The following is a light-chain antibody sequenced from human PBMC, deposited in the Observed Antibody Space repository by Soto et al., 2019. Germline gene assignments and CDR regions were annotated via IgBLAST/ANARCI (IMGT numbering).Light chain of an antibody. CDR1: QSVRSDY. V-gene: IGKV3-20*01. Sequence: EIVLTQSPATLSLSPGDRATLSCRASQSVRSDYFAWYQQKPGQAPRVIIFGVSTRATAIPDRFSGSGSGTDFTLTIRRLEPEDFALYYCQQYGNSPLTFGGGTKV. CDR3: QQYGNSPLT. CDR2: GVS. J-gene: IGKJ4*01.